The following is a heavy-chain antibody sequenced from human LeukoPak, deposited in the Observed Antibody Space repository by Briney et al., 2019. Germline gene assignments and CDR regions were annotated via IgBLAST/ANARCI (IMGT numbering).Heavy chain of an antibody. J-gene: IGHJ4*02. CDR2: INHSGST. CDR1: GGSFSGYY. CDR3: ARGSNGPRYSSSWLYQYYYDSSGYRIHYFDY. Sequence: KPSETLSLTCAVYGGSFSGYYWSWIRQPPGKGLEWIGEINHSGSTNYNPSLKSRVTISVDTSKNQFSLKLSSVTAADTAVYYCARGSNGPRYSSSWLYQYYYDSSGYRIHYFDYWGQGTLVTVSS. D-gene: IGHD3-22*01. V-gene: IGHV4-34*01.